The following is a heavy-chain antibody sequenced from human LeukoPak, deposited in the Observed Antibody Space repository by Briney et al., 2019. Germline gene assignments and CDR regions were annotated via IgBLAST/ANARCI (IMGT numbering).Heavy chain of an antibody. Sequence: SETLSLTCTVSAGSFSSSSDYCGWIRQPPGKGLEWIGSMYYSGSTYYNPSLKSRVTISVDTSRNQFSLKLSSVTAADTAVYYCASGWLRPTASHDYWGQGTLVTVSS. V-gene: IGHV4-39*01. CDR1: AGSFSSSSDY. CDR3: ASGWLRPTASHDY. CDR2: MYYSGST. D-gene: IGHD5-12*01. J-gene: IGHJ4*02.